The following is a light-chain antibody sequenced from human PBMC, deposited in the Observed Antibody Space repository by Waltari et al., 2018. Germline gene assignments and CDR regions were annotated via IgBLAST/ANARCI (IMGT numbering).Light chain of an antibody. CDR3: QSYDTTLGTVI. V-gene: IGLV1-40*01. J-gene: IGLJ2*01. Sequence: QSILTQPPSLSGAPGQRVTISFTGTFPNIRAGYAIPGYQRLQGVAPKLLIPGNTNRPSGVPDRFSGSKSGTSASLAIAGLQTEDEADYFCQSYDTTLGTVIFGGGTKLTVL. CDR2: GNT. CDR1: FPNIRAGYA.